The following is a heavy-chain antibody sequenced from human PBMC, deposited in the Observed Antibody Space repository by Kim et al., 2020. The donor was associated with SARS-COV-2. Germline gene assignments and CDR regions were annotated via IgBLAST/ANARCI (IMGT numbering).Heavy chain of an antibody. Sequence: SETLSLTCAVSGGSISSSNWWSWVRQPPGKGLEWIGEIYHSGSTNYNPSLKSRVTISVDKSKNQFSLKLSSVTAADTAVYYCARSCRAAAGKPSADYWGQGTLVTVSS. CDR1: GGSISSSNW. V-gene: IGHV4-4*02. CDR2: IYHSGST. D-gene: IGHD6-13*01. J-gene: IGHJ4*02. CDR3: ARSCRAAAGKPSADY.